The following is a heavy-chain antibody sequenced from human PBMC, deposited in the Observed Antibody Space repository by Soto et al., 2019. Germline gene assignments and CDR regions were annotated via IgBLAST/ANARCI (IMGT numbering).Heavy chain of an antibody. CDR3: ARNGIAARMTQYYYYGMDV. V-gene: IGHV1-69*01. Sequence: QVQLVQSGAEVQKPGSSVKVSCKASGGTFSSYAISWVRQAPGQGLEWMGGIIPIFGTANYAQKFQGRVTITADESTSTAYMELSSLRSEDTAVYYCARNGIAARMTQYYYYGMDVWGQGTTSPSP. J-gene: IGHJ6*02. CDR1: GGTFSSYA. CDR2: IIPIFGTA. D-gene: IGHD6-6*01.